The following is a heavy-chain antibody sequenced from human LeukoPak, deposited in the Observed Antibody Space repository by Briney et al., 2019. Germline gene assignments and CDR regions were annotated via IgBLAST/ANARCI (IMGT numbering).Heavy chain of an antibody. J-gene: IGHJ6*02. CDR2: ISGSGGST. Sequence: PGGSLRLSCAASGFTFSGFYMSWIRQAPGQGLEWVSAISGSGGSTYYADSVKGRFTISRDNSKNTLYLQMNSVRAEDTAVYYCAKDGCTNGVCPYYYYGMDVWGQGTTVTVS. D-gene: IGHD2-8*01. CDR3: AKDGCTNGVCPYYYYGMDV. V-gene: IGHV3-23*01. CDR1: GFTFSGFY.